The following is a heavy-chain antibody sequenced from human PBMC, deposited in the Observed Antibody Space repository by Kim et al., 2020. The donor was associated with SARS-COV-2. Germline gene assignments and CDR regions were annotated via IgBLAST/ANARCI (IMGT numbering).Heavy chain of an antibody. D-gene: IGHD3-16*02. J-gene: IGHJ4*02. CDR1: GYTFTSYG. Sequence: ASVKVSCKASGYTFTSYGISWVRQAPGQGLEWMGWISAYNGNTNYAQKLQGRVTMTTDTSTSTAYMELRSLRSDDTAVYYCARDYRDYDYVWGSYRVSGNAWGYWGQGTLVTVSS. CDR2: ISAYNGNT. CDR3: ARDYRDYDYVWGSYRVSGNAWGY. V-gene: IGHV1-18*01.